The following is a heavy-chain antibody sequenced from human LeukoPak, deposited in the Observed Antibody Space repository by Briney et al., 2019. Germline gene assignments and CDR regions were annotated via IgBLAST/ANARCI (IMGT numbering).Heavy chain of an antibody. CDR3: AKDRVYSSGWYHYYYYGMDV. Sequence: GGSLRLSCAASGFTFSSYAMSWVRQAPGTGLEWVSAISASGGGTYYADSVKGRFTISRDNSKNTLYLQMNSLRAEDTAVYYCAKDRVYSSGWYHYYYYGMDVWGQGTTVTVSS. CDR2: ISASGGGT. D-gene: IGHD6-19*01. J-gene: IGHJ6*02. CDR1: GFTFSSYA. V-gene: IGHV3-23*01.